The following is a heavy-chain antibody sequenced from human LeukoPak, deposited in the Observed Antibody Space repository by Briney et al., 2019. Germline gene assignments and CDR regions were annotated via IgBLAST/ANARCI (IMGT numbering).Heavy chain of an antibody. Sequence: ETLCLTCTVSDGSISIYYWSWIRQPPGKVLEGIGYIYYTGSTTYNPSLKSRVTISVDKSKNQFSPKLSSVTAADTAVYYCARVGNHDSWSGYYAYWGQGTLVTVSP. J-gene: IGHJ4*02. V-gene: IGHV4-59*01. CDR2: IYYTGST. CDR1: DGSISIYY. CDR3: ARVGNHDSWSGYYAY. D-gene: IGHD3-3*01.